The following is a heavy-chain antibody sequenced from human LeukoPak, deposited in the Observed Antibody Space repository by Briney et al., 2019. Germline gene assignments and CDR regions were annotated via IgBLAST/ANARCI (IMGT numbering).Heavy chain of an antibody. V-gene: IGHV1-2*02. Sequence: ASVKVSCKASGYTFTGYYMHWVRQAPGQGLEWMGWINPNSGGTNYAQKFQGRVTMTRDTSISTAYMELSRLRSDDTAVYYCARTPPLTGYSVLWFDPWGQGTLVTVSS. CDR1: GYTFTGYY. CDR3: ARTPPLTGYSVLWFDP. D-gene: IGHD3-9*01. J-gene: IGHJ5*02. CDR2: INPNSGGT.